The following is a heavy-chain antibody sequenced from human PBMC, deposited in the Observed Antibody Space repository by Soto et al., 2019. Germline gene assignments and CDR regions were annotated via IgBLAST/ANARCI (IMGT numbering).Heavy chain of an antibody. CDR3: ARDGGYCTNGVCYNWFDH. D-gene: IGHD2-8*01. Sequence: ETLSLTCTVSGGSISSYYWSWIRQPPGKGLEWIGYIYYSGSTNYNPSLKSRVTISVDTSKNQFSLKLSSVTAADTAVYYCARDGGYCTNGVCYNWFDHWGQGTLVTVSS. CDR1: GGSISSYY. V-gene: IGHV4-59*01. J-gene: IGHJ5*02. CDR2: IYYSGST.